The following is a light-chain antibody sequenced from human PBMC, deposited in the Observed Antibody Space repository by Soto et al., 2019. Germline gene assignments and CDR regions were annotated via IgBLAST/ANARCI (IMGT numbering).Light chain of an antibody. J-gene: IGKJ1*01. CDR1: QSVSSSY. V-gene: IGKV3-20*01. CDR3: QHYGRSPPSWT. Sequence: EIVLTQSPGTLSLSPGERATLSCRASQSVSSSYLAWYQQKPGQPPRLLIYDASRRATGIPDRFSGSGSGTDFTLTISSLEPEDFAVYYCQHYGRSPPSWTFGQGTKVAIK. CDR2: DAS.